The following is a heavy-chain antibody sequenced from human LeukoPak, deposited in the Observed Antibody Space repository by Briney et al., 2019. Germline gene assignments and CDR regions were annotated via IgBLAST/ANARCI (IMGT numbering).Heavy chain of an antibody. J-gene: IGHJ6*03. V-gene: IGHV1-18*01. D-gene: IGHD2-21*01. CDR1: GYTFTSYG. CDR2: ISAYNGNT. Sequence: APLKVSCTASGYTFTSYGISWVRQAPGQGLEWMGWISAYNGNTKYAQKLQGRVTMTTDTSTSTAYMELRSMRSDDTAVYYCARTTPRCGGDCYFYYYYYYMDVWGKGTTVTVSS. CDR3: ARTTPRCGGDCYFYYYYYYMDV.